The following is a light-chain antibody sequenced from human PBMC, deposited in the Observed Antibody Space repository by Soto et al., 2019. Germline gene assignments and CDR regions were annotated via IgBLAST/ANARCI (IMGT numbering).Light chain of an antibody. J-gene: IGKJ4*01. V-gene: IGKV1-9*01. Sequence: IQLTQSPSSLSASVGDRVTIPCRASQDINSYLAWYQQKPGKAPNLLIYAGTSLQSGVPSRFSGSGSGTEFTLTISSLQPEDFATYYCQQLHVYPSTFGGGTKVDI. CDR1: QDINSY. CDR2: AGT. CDR3: QQLHVYPST.